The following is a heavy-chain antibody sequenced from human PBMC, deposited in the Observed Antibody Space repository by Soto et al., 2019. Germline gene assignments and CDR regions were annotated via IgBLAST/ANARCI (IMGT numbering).Heavy chain of an antibody. V-gene: IGHV4-61*01. CDR2: IYNSGST. CDR3: AREFTF. Sequence: QVQLQESGPGLVKPSETLSLTYTVSGGSVSSGNHYWSWIRQPPGKGLEWIGHIYNSGSTNYNPSLKSRVTISVDTSKNQFSLKLSSVTAADTAVYYCAREFTFWGQGTLVTVSS. J-gene: IGHJ4*02. D-gene: IGHD3-16*01. CDR1: GGSVSSGNHY.